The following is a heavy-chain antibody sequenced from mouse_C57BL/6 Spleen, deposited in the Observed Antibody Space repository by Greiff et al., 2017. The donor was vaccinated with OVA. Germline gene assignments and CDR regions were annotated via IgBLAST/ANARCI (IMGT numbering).Heavy chain of an antibody. Sequence: EVQLQESGGGLVQPGGSMKLSCAASGFTFSDAWMDWVRQSPEKGLEWVAEIRNKANNHATYYAESVKGRFTISRDDSKSSVYLQMNSLRAEDTGIYYCTKIEISPYYYGSSYWYFDVWGTGTTVTVSS. D-gene: IGHD1-1*01. CDR3: TKIEISPYYYGSSYWYFDV. V-gene: IGHV6-6*01. CDR1: GFTFSDAW. J-gene: IGHJ1*03. CDR2: IRNKANNHAT.